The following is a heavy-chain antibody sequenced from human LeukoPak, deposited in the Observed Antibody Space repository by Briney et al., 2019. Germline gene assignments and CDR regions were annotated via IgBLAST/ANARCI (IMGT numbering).Heavy chain of an antibody. CDR1: GSTVSSNY. D-gene: IGHD3-22*01. J-gene: IGHJ4*02. CDR3: ARDRPNYYDSSGYVDY. V-gene: IGHV3-7*01. Sequence: GGSLRLSCAASGSTVSSNYMSWVRQAPGKGLEWVANIKQDGSEKYYVDSVKGRFTISRDNAKNSLYLQMNSLRAEDTAVYYCARDRPNYYDSSGYVDYWGQGTLVTVSS. CDR2: IKQDGSEK.